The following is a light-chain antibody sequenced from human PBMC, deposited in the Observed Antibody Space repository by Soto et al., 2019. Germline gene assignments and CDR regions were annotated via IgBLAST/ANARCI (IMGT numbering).Light chain of an antibody. Sequence: DIPLTQTPSALSASVGDEVTITCRASQTISRWLAWYQQKPGRAPKLLIYDASTLESGVPSGFSGSVSETEFTLTISRLQPDDFATYFCHSRALGQGTRLEI. V-gene: IGKV1-5*01. CDR1: QTISRW. CDR3: HSRA. J-gene: IGKJ5*01. CDR2: DAS.